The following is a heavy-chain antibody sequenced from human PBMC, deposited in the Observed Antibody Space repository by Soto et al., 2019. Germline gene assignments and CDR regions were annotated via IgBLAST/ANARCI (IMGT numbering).Heavy chain of an antibody. J-gene: IGHJ6*02. CDR3: ARARNDDYDYGMDV. D-gene: IGHD3-16*01. CDR1: GGTFSSYA. V-gene: IGHV1-69*12. CDR2: IIPIFGTA. Sequence: QVQLVQSGAEVRKPGSSVKVSCKASGGTFSSYAISWVRQAPGQGLEWLGGIIPIFGTANFAQKFQGRVTITADEDTSTSYMELSSLRAEDTAVYYCARARNDDYDYGMDVWGQGTTVTVSS.